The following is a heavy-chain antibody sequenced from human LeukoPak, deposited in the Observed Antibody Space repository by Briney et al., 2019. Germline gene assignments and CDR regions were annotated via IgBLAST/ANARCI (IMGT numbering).Heavy chain of an antibody. J-gene: IGHJ3*02. CDR1: GGTFSSYA. D-gene: IGHD6-13*01. CDR2: IIPMLGIT. CDR3: ARDGSGSSWTDAFDI. V-gene: IGHV1-69*04. Sequence: SVKVSCKASGGTFSSYAFTWVRQALGQGLEWMGRIIPMLGITNYAQKFQGRVTITADKSTSTVYMEVSSLRSEDTAVYYCARDGSGSSWTDAFDIWGQGTMVTVSS.